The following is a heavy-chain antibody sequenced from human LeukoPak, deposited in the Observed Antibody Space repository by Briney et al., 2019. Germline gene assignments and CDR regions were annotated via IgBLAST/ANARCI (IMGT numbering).Heavy chain of an antibody. D-gene: IGHD2-15*01. J-gene: IGHJ4*02. CDR3: ARDRDCSGGSCYSPDY. Sequence: PGGSLRLSCAASGFTFSRSEMNWVRQAPGKGLEWVSSISTSSSYIYYADSVKGRFTISRDNAENSLYLQMNSLRAEDTAVYYCARDRDCSGGSCYSPDYWGQGTLVTVSS. CDR2: ISTSSSYI. CDR1: GFTFSRSE. V-gene: IGHV3-21*01.